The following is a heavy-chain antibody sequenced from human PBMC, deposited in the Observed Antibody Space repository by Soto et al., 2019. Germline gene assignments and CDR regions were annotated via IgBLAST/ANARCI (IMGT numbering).Heavy chain of an antibody. CDR3: VRIRLYYYYYYGMDV. CDR2: ISSSSSYI. V-gene: IGHV3-21*01. J-gene: IGHJ6*02. D-gene: IGHD5-18*01. CDR1: GFTFSSYS. Sequence: PGGALRLSCAASGFTFSSYSMNWVRQAPGKGLEWVSSISSSSSYIYYADSVKGRFTISRDNAKNSLYLQMNSLRAEDTAVYYCVRIRLYYYYYYGMDVWGQGTTVTVSS.